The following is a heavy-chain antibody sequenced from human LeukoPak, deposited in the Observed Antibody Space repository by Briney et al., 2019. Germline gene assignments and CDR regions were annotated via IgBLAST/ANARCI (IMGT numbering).Heavy chain of an antibody. CDR3: AKRPRDTSGYYLGACDG. CDR1: GFTFSSYA. D-gene: IGHD3-22*01. CDR2: ISASGADT. J-gene: IGHJ3*01. V-gene: IGHV3-23*01. Sequence: PGGSLRLSCAASGFTFSSYAMTWVRQAPGKGLEWVSAISASGADTYYADSVKGRFTISRDNSKNTLYLHMISLRAEDTAIYFCAKRPRDTSGYYLGACDGWGQGTTVTVSS.